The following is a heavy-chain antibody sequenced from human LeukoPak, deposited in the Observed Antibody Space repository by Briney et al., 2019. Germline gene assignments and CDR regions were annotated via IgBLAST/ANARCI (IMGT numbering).Heavy chain of an antibody. Sequence: GGSLRLSCAASGFTVSSNYMNWVRQAPGKGLEWVSVIYSGGITHYADSVKGRFTISRDNSKNTLYLQMNSLRAEDTAVYYCARGYYGSGPDSWGQGTLVTVSS. CDR1: GFTVSSNY. D-gene: IGHD3-10*01. CDR3: ARGYYGSGPDS. V-gene: IGHV3-53*01. CDR2: IYSGGIT. J-gene: IGHJ4*02.